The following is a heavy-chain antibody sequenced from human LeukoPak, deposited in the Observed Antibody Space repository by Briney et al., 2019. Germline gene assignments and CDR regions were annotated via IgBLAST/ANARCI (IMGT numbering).Heavy chain of an antibody. Sequence: GGSLRLSCAASGFTFSSYSMNWVRQAPGKGLEWISYISSGSTTIYYADSVKGRFTISRDNAKNSLYLQMNSLRAEDTAVYYCAPQRGFRLLDRYCESWGQGTLVTVSS. J-gene: IGHJ5*02. D-gene: IGHD3-9*01. CDR1: GFTFSSYS. V-gene: IGHV3-48*01. CDR2: ISSGSTTI. CDR3: APQRGFRLLDRYCES.